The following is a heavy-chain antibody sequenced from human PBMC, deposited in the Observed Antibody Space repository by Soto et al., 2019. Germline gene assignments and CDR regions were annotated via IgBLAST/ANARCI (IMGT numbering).Heavy chain of an antibody. CDR1: GFTFSRYG. Sequence: GGSLRLSCAASGFTFSRYGMNWLRQAPGKGLEWVASISSSTSYVYYADSVKGRFSTSRDNAKNILYLEMYALRTEDTAVYYCAGARSAFDIWGQGTMGTVSS. CDR3: AGARSAFDI. CDR2: ISSSTSYV. J-gene: IGHJ3*02. V-gene: IGHV3-21*06.